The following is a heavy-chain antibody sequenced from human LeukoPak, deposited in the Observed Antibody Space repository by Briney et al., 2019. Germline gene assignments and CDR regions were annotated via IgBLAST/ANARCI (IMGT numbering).Heavy chain of an antibody. CDR3: ARYGGSYSGLYY. Sequence: SETLSLTCAVYGGSFSGYYWSWIRQPPGKGLEWIGEINHSGSTNYNPSLKSRVTISVDTSKNQFSLKLRSVTAADTAVYYCARYGGSYSGLYYWGQGTLVTVSS. CDR1: GGSFSGYY. CDR2: INHSGST. J-gene: IGHJ4*02. D-gene: IGHD1-26*01. V-gene: IGHV4-34*01.